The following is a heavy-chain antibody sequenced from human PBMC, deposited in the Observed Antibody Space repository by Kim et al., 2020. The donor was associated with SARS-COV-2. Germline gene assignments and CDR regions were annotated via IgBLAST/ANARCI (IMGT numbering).Heavy chain of an antibody. D-gene: IGHD3-3*01. V-gene: IGHV3-30*18. CDR1: GFTFSSYG. CDR3: AKDLGPHDFCSGYHLGMVV. CDR2: ILHDGNNK. J-gene: IGHJ6*02. Sequence: GGSLRLSCAASGFTFSSYGMHWVRQIPGKGLEWVAIILHDGNNKFYVDSVKGRFTISRDNSKNTLYLQMNSLRTEDTAVYYCAKDLGPHDFCSGYHLGMVVWGQGTTVSVSS.